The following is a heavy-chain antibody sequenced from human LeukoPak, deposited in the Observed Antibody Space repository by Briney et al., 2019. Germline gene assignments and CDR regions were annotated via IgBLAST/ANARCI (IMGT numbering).Heavy chain of an antibody. Sequence: GGSLRLSCAASGFTFSSYWMSWVRQAPGKGLEWVANIKQDGSKKSYADSVKGRFTISKDNAKNSLYLQMNSLRAEDTAAAYCASKGVSSYYYYYYMDVWGKGTTVTVSS. V-gene: IGHV3-7*01. J-gene: IGHJ6*03. CDR2: IKQDGSKK. CDR1: GFTFSSYW. CDR3: ASKGVSSYYYYYYMDV. D-gene: IGHD3-16*01.